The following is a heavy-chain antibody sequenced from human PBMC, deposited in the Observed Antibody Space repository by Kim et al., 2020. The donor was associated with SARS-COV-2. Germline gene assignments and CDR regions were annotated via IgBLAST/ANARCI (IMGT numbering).Heavy chain of an antibody. J-gene: IGHJ6*02. CDR1: GFTFSSYE. CDR3: ASDLYRSSYNYYGMDV. Sequence: GGSLRLSCAASGFTFSSYEMHWVRQAPGKGLEWVAYISSSGSTIYYADSVKGRFTISRDNAKNSLYLQMNSLRAEDTAVYYCASDLYRSSYNYYGMDVWGQGTTVTVSS. CDR2: ISSSGSTI. D-gene: IGHD6-13*01. V-gene: IGHV3-48*03.